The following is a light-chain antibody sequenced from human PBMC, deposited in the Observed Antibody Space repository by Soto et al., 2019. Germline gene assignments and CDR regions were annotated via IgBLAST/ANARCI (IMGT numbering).Light chain of an antibody. CDR3: QQYYTSPPWT. CDR1: QSLSSNY. CDR2: AAS. Sequence: ENVLTQSPGTLSFSSGERATLSCKAIQSLSSNYLAWYQQKPGQAPRLLIYAASSRATGIPDRFSGSGSGSDFTLTISRLEPEDFAVYYCQQYYTSPPWTFGQGTKVDIK. J-gene: IGKJ1*01. V-gene: IGKV3-20*01.